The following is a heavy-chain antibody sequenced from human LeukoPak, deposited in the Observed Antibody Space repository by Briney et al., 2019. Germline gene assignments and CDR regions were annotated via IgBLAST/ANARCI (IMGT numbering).Heavy chain of an antibody. J-gene: IGHJ5*02. V-gene: IGHV1-18*01. Sequence: DSVKVSCKASGYNFYSYGVSWVRQAPGQGLEWMGWISANSGDTKYAQNLQGRVTMTTDTSTSTVYMELRSLKLDDTAVYYCVRDQGVSRFLEWLLYDWFDPWGQGTLVTVSS. D-gene: IGHD3-3*01. CDR1: GYNFYSYG. CDR2: ISANSGDT. CDR3: VRDQGVSRFLEWLLYDWFDP.